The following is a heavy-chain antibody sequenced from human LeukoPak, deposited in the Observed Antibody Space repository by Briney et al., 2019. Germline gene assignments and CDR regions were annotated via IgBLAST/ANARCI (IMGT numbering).Heavy chain of an antibody. CDR2: ISYGGTT. CDR3: ARENLDVVLMVSGRNWFDP. CDR1: GDSLSSRSYR. Sequence: SETLSLTCGVSGDSLSSRSYRWVWIRQPPGKGLVWLGTISYGGTTFYKASLKGRVTISLDTSKNQFSLRLQSVTAADTAVYYCARENLDVVLMVSGRNWFDPWGRGTLVIVSS. J-gene: IGHJ5*02. V-gene: IGHV4-39*07. D-gene: IGHD2-8*01.